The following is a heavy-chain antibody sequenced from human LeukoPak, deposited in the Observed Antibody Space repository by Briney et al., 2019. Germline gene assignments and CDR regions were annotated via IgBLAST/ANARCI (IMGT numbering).Heavy chain of an antibody. V-gene: IGHV3-23*01. Sequence: GGSLRLSCAASGFTFTNYAMSCVRQSPGTGLEWFSSISGSGGSTYYVVSVKGRFTTSRDNSKNTMSLQMNSLRAEDTAVYYCAKDRTLYWGYHFDYWGQGTLVTVSS. CDR3: AKDRTLYWGYHFDY. CDR2: ISGSGGST. J-gene: IGHJ4*02. CDR1: GFTFTNYA. D-gene: IGHD2-8*02.